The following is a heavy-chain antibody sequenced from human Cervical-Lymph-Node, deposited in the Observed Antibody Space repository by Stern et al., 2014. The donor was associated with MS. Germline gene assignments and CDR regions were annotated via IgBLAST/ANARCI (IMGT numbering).Heavy chain of an antibody. CDR3: AREGRPRPGLGVH. CDR2: INPNGGAT. D-gene: IGHD6-19*01. V-gene: IGHV1-2*06. J-gene: IGHJ4*02. Sequence: VQLVESGAEVKKPGASVKVSCKASGYTFTAYYMHWVRQAPGQGLEWMGRINPNGGATYYAQKFQGRVTMTRDTSISTAYMDLSRLISDDTAIYYCAREGRPRPGLGVHWGQGTLVTVSS. CDR1: GYTFTAYY.